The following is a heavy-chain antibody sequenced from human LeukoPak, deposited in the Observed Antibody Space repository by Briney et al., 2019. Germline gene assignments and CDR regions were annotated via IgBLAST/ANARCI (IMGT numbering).Heavy chain of an antibody. CDR1: GGSISSGGYS. J-gene: IGHJ4*02. CDR2: IYHSGST. V-gene: IGHV4-30-2*01. Sequence: SETLSLTCAVSGGSISSGGYSWSWIRQPPGKGLEWIGYIYHSGSTYYNPSLKSRVTISVDTSKNQFSLKLSSVTAAGTAVYYCAILSRTTQLDYWGQGTLVTVSS. CDR3: AILSRTTQLDY. D-gene: IGHD4-11*01.